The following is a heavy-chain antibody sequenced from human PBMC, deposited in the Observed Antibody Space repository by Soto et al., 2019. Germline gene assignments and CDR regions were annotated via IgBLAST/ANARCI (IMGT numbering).Heavy chain of an antibody. V-gene: IGHV4-4*07. J-gene: IGHJ5*02. CDR3: ARGQRFSDWFDP. D-gene: IGHD3-3*01. Sequence: QVHLQESGPGLVKPSETLSLTCTVSGDAISTYYWTWIRQPAGKGLEWIGRIYSSGSTKYNPSLQSRVTMSLDTSNNQFSLRLTSVTAGDTAVYYCARGQRFSDWFDPWGQGTLVTVSS. CDR1: GDAISTYY. CDR2: IYSSGST.